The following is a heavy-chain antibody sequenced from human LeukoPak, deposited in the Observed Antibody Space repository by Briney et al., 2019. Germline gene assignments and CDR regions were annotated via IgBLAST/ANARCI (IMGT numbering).Heavy chain of an antibody. D-gene: IGHD2-2*01. J-gene: IGHJ3*02. CDR3: ARDSERSSSFAFDI. V-gene: IGHV3-7*01. Sequence: GGSLRLYCTASGFTFSSHWMRWVRQAPGKGQEWVANINLGGSEKYYVDSLMGGFAVSRDNAKNSLYLQINSLRAEDTAVYFCARDSERSSSFAFDIWGQGTMVTVSS. CDR1: GFTFSSHW. CDR2: INLGGSEK.